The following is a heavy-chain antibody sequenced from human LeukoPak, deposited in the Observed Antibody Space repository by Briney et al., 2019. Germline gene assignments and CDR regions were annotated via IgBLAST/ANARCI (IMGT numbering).Heavy chain of an antibody. CDR2: IESDGSTT. D-gene: IGHD2-8*01. CDR3: ARRARKGIVLIQYYYMDV. CDR1: GFTFSSYA. V-gene: IGHV3-74*01. Sequence: GGSLRLSCAASGFTFSSYAMHWVRQAPGRGLVWVSNIESDGSTTSYADSVKGRFTISRDNAKNTLYLQMNSLRAEDTAVYYCARRARKGIVLIQYYYMDVWGKGTTVTVPS. J-gene: IGHJ6*03.